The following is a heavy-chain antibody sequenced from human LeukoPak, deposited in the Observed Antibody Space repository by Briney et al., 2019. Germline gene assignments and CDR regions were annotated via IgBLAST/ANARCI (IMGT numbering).Heavy chain of an antibody. D-gene: IGHD4-23*01. J-gene: IGHJ3*02. V-gene: IGHV1-2*06. CDR1: GYIITGYY. Sequence: VASVKVSCKASGYIITGYYLHWVRQAPGQGLEWMGRIYAKSGGRNYAQKFQGRVSMTKDTSISIAYMELSRLRSDDTAVYYCAREAYGGNPPDDAFDIWGQGTMVTVSS. CDR3: AREAYGGNPPDDAFDI. CDR2: IYAKSGGR.